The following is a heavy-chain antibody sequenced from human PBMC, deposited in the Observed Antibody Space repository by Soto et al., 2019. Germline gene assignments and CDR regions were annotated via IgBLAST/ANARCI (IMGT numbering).Heavy chain of an antibody. CDR3: ARDLSWSYFPYFQH. CDR2: IYYSGST. Sequence: QVQLQASGPGLVKPSQTLSLTCTVSGGSISSGGYYWSWIRPHPAKDLEWIGYIYYSGSTYYNPSLKSRVNIAVDTSKNQFSLKLSSVTAADTAVYYCARDLSWSYFPYFQHSGQGTLVTV. V-gene: IGHV4-31*03. D-gene: IGHD1-26*01. CDR1: GGSISSGGYY. J-gene: IGHJ1*01.